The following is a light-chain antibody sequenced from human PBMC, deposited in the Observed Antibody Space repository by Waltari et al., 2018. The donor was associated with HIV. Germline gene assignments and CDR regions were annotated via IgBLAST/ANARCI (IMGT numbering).Light chain of an antibody. J-gene: IGKJ3*01. CDR1: QSVTSSY. CDR2: GAS. Sequence: EIVLTQSPGTLSLSPGERVTLSCRASQSVTSSYLAWYQQQPGQAPRLLIYGASSRATGIPDRFSGSGSGTDFTLTISRLEPEDFAVYYCQQYGSSPFTFGPGTKVDIK. V-gene: IGKV3-20*01. CDR3: QQYGSSPFT.